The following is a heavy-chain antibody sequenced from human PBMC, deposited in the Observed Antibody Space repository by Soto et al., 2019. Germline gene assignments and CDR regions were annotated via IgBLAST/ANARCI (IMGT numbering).Heavy chain of an antibody. CDR2: IIPFLNLS. CDR3: ATLGAQNDH. CDR1: GXVXXTDT. D-gene: IGHD3-16*01. J-gene: IGHJ5*02. Sequence: QVVLLQSGADVKEPXSSXXXXCKTXGXVXXTDTXXWVRQAPGQGLLWMGSIIPFLNLSNIEPTFMDRLSITADESTGTAYLKLRDLTREDTAIYFCATLGAQNDHWGHGTRITVSS. V-gene: IGHV1-69*09.